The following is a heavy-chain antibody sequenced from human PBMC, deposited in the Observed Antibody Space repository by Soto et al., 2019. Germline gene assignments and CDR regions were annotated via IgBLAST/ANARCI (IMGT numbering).Heavy chain of an antibody. D-gene: IGHD3-10*01. CDR2: LYSGGTS. CDR3: ARGQQVSTIRGVQGFDY. V-gene: IGHV3-53*02. CDR1: GFSISSNY. Sequence: EVQLVETGGGLIQPGGSLRLSCAASGFSISSNYVTWVRQAPGKGLGWVPLLYSGGTSYYADSVKGRFTISRDNSKNTLFLQMNRLKTEDTAVYYCARGQQVSTIRGVQGFDYWGQGTLVTVSS. J-gene: IGHJ4*02.